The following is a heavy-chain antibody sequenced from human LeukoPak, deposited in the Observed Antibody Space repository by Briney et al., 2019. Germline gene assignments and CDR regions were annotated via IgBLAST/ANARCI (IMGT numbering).Heavy chain of an antibody. J-gene: IGHJ6*04. Sequence: SETLSLTRSVSGGSISGYYWGWIRQPPGQTLEWIGYIHSSGGTNYNPSLQSRVTMSVDTSMNQFSLRLSSVTAADTAVYYCARFTYTTRPSDVWGKGTTVTVSS. CDR2: IHSSGGT. D-gene: IGHD3-16*01. CDR1: GGSISGYY. CDR3: ARFTYTTRPSDV. V-gene: IGHV4-4*09.